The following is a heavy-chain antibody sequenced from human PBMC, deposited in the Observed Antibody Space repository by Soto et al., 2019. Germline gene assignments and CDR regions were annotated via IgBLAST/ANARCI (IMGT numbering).Heavy chain of an antibody. J-gene: IGHJ4*02. V-gene: IGHV1-69*01. CDR3: ARDRDDYGSGNYYTRIDF. CDR2: IIPIFGTP. CDR1: GGIFITYA. Sequence: QVQLVQSGAEVKKPESSVKVSCKASGGIFITYAISWLRQAPGQGLEWMGGIIPIFGTPNYAQSFQGRVTITAAESTTTSYIELSILTSADTAVYYCARDRDDYGSGNYYTRIDFWGQGTLVTVSS. D-gene: IGHD3-10*01.